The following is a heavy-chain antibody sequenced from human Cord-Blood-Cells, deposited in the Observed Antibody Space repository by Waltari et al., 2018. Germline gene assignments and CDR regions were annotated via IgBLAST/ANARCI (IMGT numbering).Heavy chain of an antibody. CDR2: ISGSGVST. Sequence: VRFLGFGGGWYMPGGTRDVAVEALGSSFCTTSTGGCGQPPGKGVEWVSSISGSGVSTYYADSVKGRFTISRDNSKNTLYLQMNSLRAEDTAVYYCAKVLGSYWYFDLWGRGTLVTVSS. V-gene: IGHV3-23*01. CDR1: GSSFCTTS. D-gene: IGHD2-15*01. CDR3: AKVLGSYWYFDL. J-gene: IGHJ2*01.